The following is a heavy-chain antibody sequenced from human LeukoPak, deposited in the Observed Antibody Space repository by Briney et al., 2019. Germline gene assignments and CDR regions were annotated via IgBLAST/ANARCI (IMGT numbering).Heavy chain of an antibody. CDR3: ARSRDGTRFYY. CDR1: GGSLRGGIYY. V-gene: IGHV4-61*01. Sequence: SETLSLTCTVSGGSLRGGIYYWSWIRQPPGRGLEWIGYIYYSGITKYNPSLKSRVTISVDTSKNQFSPKTRSVRASDTAVYYCARSRDGTRFYYWGQGTLVTVSS. J-gene: IGHJ4*02. CDR2: IYYSGIT. D-gene: IGHD5-24*01.